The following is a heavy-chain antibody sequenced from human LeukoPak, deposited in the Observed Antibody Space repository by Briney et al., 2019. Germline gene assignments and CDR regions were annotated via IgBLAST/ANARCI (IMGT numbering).Heavy chain of an antibody. CDR3: ARASTHRYNWKSGQLNDAFDI. V-gene: IGHV1-18*01. CDR2: ISPYNGNT. D-gene: IGHD1-20*01. Sequence: VASVKVSCKASGGTFSSYAISWVRQAPGQGLEWMGRISPYNGNTKYAQKLQGRVTMTTDTSTSTAYMELRSLRSDDTAVYYCARASTHRYNWKSGQLNDAFDIWAKGQWSPSLQ. J-gene: IGHJ3*02. CDR1: GGTFSSYA.